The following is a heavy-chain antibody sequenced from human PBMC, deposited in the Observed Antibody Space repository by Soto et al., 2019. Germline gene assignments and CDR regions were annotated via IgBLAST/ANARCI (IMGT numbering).Heavy chain of an antibody. J-gene: IGHJ6*03. V-gene: IGHV3-21*01. Sequence: GGSLRLSCAASGFTFSTYNMNWVRQAPGKGLEWVSSVTSSSSYIYYADSVKGRFTISRDNAKNSLYLQMNSLRAEDTAVYYCASVALSYYMDVWGKGTTVTVSS. CDR3: ASVALSYYMDV. D-gene: IGHD5-12*01. CDR1: GFTFSTYN. CDR2: VTSSSSYI.